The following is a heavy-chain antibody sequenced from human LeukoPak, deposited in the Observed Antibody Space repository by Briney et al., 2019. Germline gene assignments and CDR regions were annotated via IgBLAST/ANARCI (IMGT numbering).Heavy chain of an antibody. J-gene: IGHJ4*02. CDR1: GYTFTCYY. CDR3: ARLLIYCSSTSCYERGFDY. Sequence: ASVTVSCKSAGYTFTCYYMHWVRQAPGQGLERMGWINPNSGGTNYAQKFQVRVTMTRDTSISTAYMELSRLRSDDTAVYYCARLLIYCSSTSCYERGFDYWGQGTLVTVSS. V-gene: IGHV1-2*02. CDR2: INPNSGGT. D-gene: IGHD2-2*01.